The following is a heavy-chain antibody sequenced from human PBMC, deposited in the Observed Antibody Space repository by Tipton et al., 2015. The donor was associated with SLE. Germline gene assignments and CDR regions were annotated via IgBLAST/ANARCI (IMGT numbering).Heavy chain of an antibody. D-gene: IGHD2-8*01. Sequence: TLSLTCTVSGGSISSHYWSWIRQPPGKGLEWIGYIYYSGSTNYNPSLKSRVTISVDTSKNQFSLKLSSVTAADTAVYYCARKWHYYYGMDVWGQGTTVTVS. J-gene: IGHJ6*02. CDR3: ARKWHYYYGMDV. CDR2: IYYSGST. V-gene: IGHV4-59*11. CDR1: GGSISSHY.